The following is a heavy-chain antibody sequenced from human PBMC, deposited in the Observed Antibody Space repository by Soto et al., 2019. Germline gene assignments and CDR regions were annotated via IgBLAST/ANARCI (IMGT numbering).Heavy chain of an antibody. J-gene: IGHJ4*02. CDR3: TFYRSGPHAY. Sequence: QLQLQESGPGLVKPSETLSLTCTGSGGSISSSSYYWGWIRQPPGKGLEWIGSIYYSGSTYYNPSLKSRVTISVDTSRNQFSLKLTSVTAADTAVYYCTFYRSGPHAYWCQGALITVFS. D-gene: IGHD3-22*01. CDR2: IYYSGST. V-gene: IGHV4-39*01. CDR1: GGSISSSSYY.